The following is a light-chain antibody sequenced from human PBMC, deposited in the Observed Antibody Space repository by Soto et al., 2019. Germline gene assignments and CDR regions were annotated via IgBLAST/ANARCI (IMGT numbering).Light chain of an antibody. CDR1: QSVSSN. V-gene: IGKV3-15*01. CDR3: QQYNTSPRT. J-gene: IGKJ1*01. Sequence: EIVMTQSQATLSVSPGERATLSCWASQSVSSNLAWYQQKPGQAPRLLIYGASTRATGMPARFSGSGSGTEFTLTVSRLQSEDFAVYNCQQYNTSPRTFGQGTNVEIQ. CDR2: GAS.